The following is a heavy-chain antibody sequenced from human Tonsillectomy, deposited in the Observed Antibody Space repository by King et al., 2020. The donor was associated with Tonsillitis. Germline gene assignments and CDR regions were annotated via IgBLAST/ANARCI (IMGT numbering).Heavy chain of an antibody. D-gene: IGHD6-19*01. CDR2: IYHSRST. Sequence: QLQESGSGLVKPSQTLSPTCAVSGGPISSGGYSWSWIRQPPGKSLEWIGYIYHSRSTYNNPSLKSRVTLPVDRSKNQLSLKLSSVTAADTAVYDCAREEAGIAVNWFDPWGQGTLVTVSS. J-gene: IGHJ5*02. CDR1: GGPISSGGYS. CDR3: AREEAGIAVNWFDP. V-gene: IGHV4-30-2*01.